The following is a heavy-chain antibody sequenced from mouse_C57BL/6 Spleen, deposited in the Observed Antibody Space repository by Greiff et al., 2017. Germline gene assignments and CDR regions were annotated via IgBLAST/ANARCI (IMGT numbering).Heavy chain of an antibody. CDR2: IYPGDGDT. J-gene: IGHJ2*01. V-gene: IGHV1-82*01. Sequence: VQLKESGPELVKPGASVKISCKASGYAFSSSWMNWVKQRPGKGLEWIGRIYPGDGDTNYNGKFKGKATLTADKSSSTAYMQLSSLTSEDSAVYFCARWDGYGDYWGQGTTLTVSS. CDR3: ARWDGYGDY. D-gene: IGHD2-2*01. CDR1: GYAFSSSW.